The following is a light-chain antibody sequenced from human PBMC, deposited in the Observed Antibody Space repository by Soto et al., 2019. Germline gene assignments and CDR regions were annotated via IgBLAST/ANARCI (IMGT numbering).Light chain of an antibody. Sequence: QSVLTQPPSVSGAPGQRVTISCTGSSSNIGAGYDVHWYQQLPGTAPKLLIYGNSNRPSGVPDRFSGSKSGTSASLAITGLQAEDEADYSCQSYDSRLSGYVVFGGGTKLTVL. V-gene: IGLV1-40*01. CDR2: GNS. J-gene: IGLJ2*01. CDR1: SSNIGAGYD. CDR3: QSYDSRLSGYVV.